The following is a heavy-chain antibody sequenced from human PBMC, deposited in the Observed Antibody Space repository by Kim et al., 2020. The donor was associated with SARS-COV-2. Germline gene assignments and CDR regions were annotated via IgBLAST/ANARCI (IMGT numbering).Heavy chain of an antibody. J-gene: IGHJ4*02. CDR2: ISSSSSTI. V-gene: IGHV3-48*04. CDR3: ARDYRILYSSSWYFDY. Sequence: GGSLRLSCAASGFTFSSYSMNWVRQAPGKGLEWVSYISSSSSTIYYADSVKGRFTISRDNAKNSLYLQMNSLRAEDTAVYYCARDYRILYSSSWYFDYWGQGTLVTVSS. D-gene: IGHD6-13*01. CDR1: GFTFSSYS.